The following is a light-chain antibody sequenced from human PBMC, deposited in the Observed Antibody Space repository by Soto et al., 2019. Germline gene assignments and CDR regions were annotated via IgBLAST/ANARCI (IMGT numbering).Light chain of an antibody. CDR2: DVN. CDR1: SSDVGGYNY. CDR3: TSYTYMSGSTYF. Sequence: QCVLTQPASGSGSPGQSSSISCTGTSSDVGGYNYVSWYQQHPGKAPKLMIYDVNHRPSGVSNRFSGSKSGKTASVTNEELQAQAEADYYCTSYTYMSGSTYFSGTGTKVTV. J-gene: IGLJ1*01. V-gene: IGLV2-14*03.